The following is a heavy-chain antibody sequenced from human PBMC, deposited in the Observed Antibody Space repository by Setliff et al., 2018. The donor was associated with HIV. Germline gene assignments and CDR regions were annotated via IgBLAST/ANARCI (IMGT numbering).Heavy chain of an antibody. J-gene: IGHJ4*02. D-gene: IGHD5-12*01. CDR3: ARGSSGYDNFDY. Sequence: ASVKVSCKASGYTLTTYGITWVRQAPGQGLEWMRWINTYNGNTNYAQNLQGRITMTTDTSTSTAFMEVRSLRSDDTAVYYCARGSSGYDNFDYWGQGTPVTVSS. CDR2: INTYNGNT. CDR1: GYTLTTYG. V-gene: IGHV1-18*01.